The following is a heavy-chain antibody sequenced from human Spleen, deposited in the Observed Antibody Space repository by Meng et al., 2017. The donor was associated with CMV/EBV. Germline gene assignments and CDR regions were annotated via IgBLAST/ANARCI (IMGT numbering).Heavy chain of an antibody. D-gene: IGHD2-21*01. Sequence: GGSLRLSCAASGFPSDDYTMHWVRQAPGKGLEWVAFIRYDGSNKYYADSVNGRFSISRDDSKNTLYLDMNSLGAEDTAVYYCARATHIPHWFDSWGQGALVTVSS. CDR3: ARATHIPHWFDS. CDR2: IRYDGSNK. J-gene: IGHJ5*01. CDR1: GFPSDDYT. V-gene: IGHV3-30*02.